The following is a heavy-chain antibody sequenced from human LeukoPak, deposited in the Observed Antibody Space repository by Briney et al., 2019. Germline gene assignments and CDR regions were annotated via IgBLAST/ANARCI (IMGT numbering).Heavy chain of an antibody. V-gene: IGHV4-59*01. D-gene: IGHD3/OR15-3a*01. J-gene: IGHJ4*02. Sequence: SETLSLTCTVSGGSICSYYWSWIRQPPGKGLEWIGYIYYSGSTNYNPSLKSRVTISVDTSKNQFSLKLSSVTAADTAVYYCARGLIFPGSLDYWGQGTLVTVSS. CDR1: GGSICSYY. CDR2: IYYSGST. CDR3: ARGLIFPGSLDY.